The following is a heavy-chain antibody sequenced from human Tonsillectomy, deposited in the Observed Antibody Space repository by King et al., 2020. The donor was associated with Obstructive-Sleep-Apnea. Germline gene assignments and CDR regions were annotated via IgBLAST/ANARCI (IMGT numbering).Heavy chain of an antibody. V-gene: IGHV4-38-2*02. D-gene: IGHD4-17*01. CDR3: ARDGPDYGDYIWFDP. Sequence: QLQESGPGLVKPSETLSLTCTVSGYSISSGYYWGWIRQPPGKGLEWFGRIYHSGSTYYNPSPKSRVTISVDTSKNQFSLKLSSVTAADTAVYYCARDGPDYGDYIWFDPWGQGTLVTVSS. CDR2: IYHSGST. J-gene: IGHJ5*02. CDR1: GYSISSGYY.